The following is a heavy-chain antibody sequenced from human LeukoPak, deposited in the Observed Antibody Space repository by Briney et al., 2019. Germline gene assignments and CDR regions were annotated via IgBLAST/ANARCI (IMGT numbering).Heavy chain of an antibody. D-gene: IGHD3-3*01. Sequence: SVKVPCKASGGTFSSYAISWVRQAPGQGLEWMGGIIPILGTANYAQKFQGRVTITADESTSTACMELSSLRSEDTAVYYCARSCYDFWSGYYTYWGQGTLVTVSS. J-gene: IGHJ4*02. CDR3: ARSCYDFWSGYYTY. CDR2: IIPILGTA. V-gene: IGHV1-69*13. CDR1: GGTFSSYA.